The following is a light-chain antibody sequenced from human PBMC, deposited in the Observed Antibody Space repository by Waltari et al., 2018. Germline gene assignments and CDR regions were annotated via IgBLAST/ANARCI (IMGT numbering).Light chain of an antibody. J-gene: IGKJ1*01. CDR1: QSVSSN. V-gene: IGKV3-15*01. Sequence: EIVMTQSPATLSVSPGERATISCRASQSVSSNLAWYQQKPGQAPRLLIYGASTRATGIPARFSGSGSGTKFTLTISSLQSEDFAVYYCQQYNNWPRTFGQGTKVEIK. CDR3: QQYNNWPRT. CDR2: GAS.